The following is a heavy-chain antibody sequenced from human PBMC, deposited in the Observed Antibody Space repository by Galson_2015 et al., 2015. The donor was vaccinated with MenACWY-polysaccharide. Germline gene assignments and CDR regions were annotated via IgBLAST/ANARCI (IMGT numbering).Heavy chain of an antibody. CDR2: INTGSGNT. CDR3: ARGPMGLLDRSPGTYLDF. D-gene: IGHD3/OR15-3a*01. CDR1: GYSFTKYV. J-gene: IGHJ4*02. Sequence: SVKVSCKASGYSFTKYVMYWLRQAPGQRLEYMGWINTGSGNTKVSQEFQDRVTITGDTSTNSVFLELSSLKSEDTAVYYCARGPMGLLDRSPGTYLDFWGQGTLVSVSS. V-gene: IGHV1-3*03.